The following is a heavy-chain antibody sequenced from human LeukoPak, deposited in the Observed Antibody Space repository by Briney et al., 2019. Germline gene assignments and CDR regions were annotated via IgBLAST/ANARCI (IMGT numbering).Heavy chain of an antibody. CDR2: INPDSGGT. CDR3: ARGVATANGLPYYFDY. J-gene: IGHJ4*02. D-gene: IGHD5-12*01. V-gene: IGHV1-2*06. Sequence: GASVKVSCKASGYVFTGYFMHWVRQAPGQGLEWMGRINPDSGGTNYAQKFQGRVTMTRDASISAAYMELSRLRSDDTAVFYCARGVATANGLPYYFDYWGQGTLVTVSS. CDR1: GYVFTGYF.